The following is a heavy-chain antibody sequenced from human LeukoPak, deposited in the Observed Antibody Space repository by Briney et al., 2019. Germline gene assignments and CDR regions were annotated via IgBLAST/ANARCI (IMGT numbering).Heavy chain of an antibody. Sequence: GSSVKVSCKASGGTFNSYAISWVRQAPGQGLEWMGGIIPIFDTANYAQKFQGRVTITADESTSTAYMELSSLRSEDTALYYCARHGGIRYFDWLLSGWFDPWGQGTLVTVSS. V-gene: IGHV1-69*01. CDR1: GGTFNSYA. CDR2: IIPIFDTA. CDR3: ARHGGIRYFDWLLSGWFDP. J-gene: IGHJ5*02. D-gene: IGHD3-9*01.